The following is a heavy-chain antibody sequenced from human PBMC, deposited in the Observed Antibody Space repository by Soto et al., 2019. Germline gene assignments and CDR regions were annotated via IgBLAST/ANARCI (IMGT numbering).Heavy chain of an antibody. D-gene: IGHD3-10*01. CDR3: ARGTYYYGSGSPGFFDY. Sequence: GASVKVSCKASGYTFTSYGISWVRQAPGQGLEWMGWISAYNGNTNYAQKLQGRVTMTTDTSTSTAYMELRSLRSDDTAVYYCARGTYYYGSGSPGFFDYWGQGTLVTVSS. V-gene: IGHV1-18*01. CDR1: GYTFTSYG. CDR2: ISAYNGNT. J-gene: IGHJ4*02.